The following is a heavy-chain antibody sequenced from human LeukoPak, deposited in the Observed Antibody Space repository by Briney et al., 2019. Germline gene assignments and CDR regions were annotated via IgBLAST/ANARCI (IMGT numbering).Heavy chain of an antibody. J-gene: IGHJ4*02. CDR2: IFPSGGEI. Sequence: GGSLRLSCAASGFTFSTFAMIWVRQPPGQGLEWVSGIFPSGGEIHYADSVRGRFTISRDNSKSTLSLQMNILRAEDTAIYYCATYRQVLLPFESWGQGTLVTVSS. CDR3: ATYRQVLLPFES. D-gene: IGHD2-8*02. V-gene: IGHV3-23*01. CDR1: GFTFSTFA.